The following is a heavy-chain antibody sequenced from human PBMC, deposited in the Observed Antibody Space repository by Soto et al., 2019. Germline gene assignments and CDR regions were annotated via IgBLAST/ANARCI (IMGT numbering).Heavy chain of an antibody. CDR1: GFSLRTSGVG. Sequence: QITLKESGPTLVKPTQTLTLTCTFSGFSLRTSGVGVGWIRQPPGKALEWLALIYWDDDKRYSPSLKSRLTITKDVSKIPVVLTVTNMDPVDTATYYCALLTTGGFYFVVWGQGTLVTVSS. D-gene: IGHD3-9*01. CDR2: IYWDDDK. V-gene: IGHV2-5*02. CDR3: ALLTTGGFYFVV. J-gene: IGHJ4*02.